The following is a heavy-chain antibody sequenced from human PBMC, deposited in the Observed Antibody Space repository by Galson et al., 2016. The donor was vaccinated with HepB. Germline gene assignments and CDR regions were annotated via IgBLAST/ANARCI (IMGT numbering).Heavy chain of an antibody. V-gene: IGHV4-39*01. D-gene: IGHD2-2*01. J-gene: IGHJ4*02. Sequence: ETLSLTCTVSGGSISSSRYSWGWIRQPPGKGLEWIGCLYYSGSTYYNSSLKSRVTISVDTSKNQFSLNLSAVTAADTAVYYCARYCSSTSCSRYGDILTGYDGPFWGQGTLVAVSS. CDR3: ARYCSSTSCSRYGDILTGYDGPF. CDR1: GGSISSSRYS. CDR2: LYYSGST.